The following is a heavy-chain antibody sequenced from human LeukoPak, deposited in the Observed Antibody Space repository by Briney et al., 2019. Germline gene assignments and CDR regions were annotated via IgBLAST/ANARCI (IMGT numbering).Heavy chain of an antibody. CDR2: IYRGSST. CDR3: ARLSANSSAYFFDY. Sequence: GGSLRLSCAASGFTFGSNYMSWVRQAPGKGLEWVSIIYRGSSTNYADSVKGRFTISRDTSKNTLYLQMNSLRAEDTAVYYCARLSANSSAYFFDYWGQGTLVTVSS. V-gene: IGHV3-66*04. CDR1: GFTFGSNY. J-gene: IGHJ4*02. D-gene: IGHD3-22*01.